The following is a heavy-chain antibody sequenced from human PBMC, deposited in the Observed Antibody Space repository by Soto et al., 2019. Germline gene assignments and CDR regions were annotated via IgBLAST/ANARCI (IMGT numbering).Heavy chain of an antibody. CDR2: IYSGCST. V-gene: IGHV3-53*01. D-gene: IGHD3-22*01. CDR3: ARDKWDSSGYFDY. CDR1: GFTVSSNY. J-gene: IGHJ4*02. Sequence: GGSLRLSCAASGFTVSSNYMSGVRQAPGKGLEWVSVIYSGCSTYYADSVKGRFTISRDNSKNTLYLQMNSLRAEDTAVYYCARDKWDSSGYFDYWGQGTLVAVSS.